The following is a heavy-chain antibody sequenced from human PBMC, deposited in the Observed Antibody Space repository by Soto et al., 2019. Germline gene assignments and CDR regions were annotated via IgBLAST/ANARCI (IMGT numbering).Heavy chain of an antibody. J-gene: IGHJ4*02. D-gene: IGHD3-22*01. CDR3: ARVPYDTTGYYAF. Sequence: ASVKVSCKTSGFTFTTYYIHWVRQAPGQGLEWMGMIDPSGGSTTYAQKFQGRITMTSDMSTSTVYMELSSLRSEDTAVYYCARVPYDTTGYYAFWGQGTLVTISS. CDR1: GFTFTTYY. V-gene: IGHV1-46*01. CDR2: IDPSGGST.